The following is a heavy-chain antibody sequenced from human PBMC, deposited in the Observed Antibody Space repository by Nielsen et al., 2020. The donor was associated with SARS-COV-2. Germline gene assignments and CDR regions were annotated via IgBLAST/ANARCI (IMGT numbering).Heavy chain of an antibody. V-gene: IGHV3-30*18. J-gene: IGHJ6*02. Sequence: GESLKISCAASGFTFSSYGMHWVRQAPGKGLEWVAVISYDGSNKYYADSVKGRFTISRDNSKNTLYLQMNSLRAGDTAVYYCAKDGVGIHVATARYYYYGMDVWGQGTTVTVSS. D-gene: IGHD5-12*01. CDR1: GFTFSSYG. CDR3: AKDGVGIHVATARYYYYGMDV. CDR2: ISYDGSNK.